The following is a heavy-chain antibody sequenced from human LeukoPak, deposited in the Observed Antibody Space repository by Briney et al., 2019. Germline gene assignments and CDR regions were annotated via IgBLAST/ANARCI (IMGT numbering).Heavy chain of an antibody. V-gene: IGHV3-21*01. Sequence: GGSLRLSCAASGFTFSSYSMNWVRQAPGKGRECVSSISGSSNYIYYADSVKGRFTISRDNAKNSVYLQMNSLRAEDTAVYYCARGHSGRYQRDDAFDIWGQGTMVTVSS. D-gene: IGHD1-26*01. CDR1: GFTFSSYS. CDR3: ARGHSGRYQRDDAFDI. CDR2: ISGSSNYI. J-gene: IGHJ3*02.